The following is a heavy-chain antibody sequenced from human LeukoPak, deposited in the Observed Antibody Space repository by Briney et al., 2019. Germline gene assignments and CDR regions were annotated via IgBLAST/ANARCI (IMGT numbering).Heavy chain of an antibody. V-gene: IGHV4-59*01. CDR3: ARGYCSSTSCYRWFDP. CDR2: IYYSGST. J-gene: IGHJ5*02. CDR1: GGSISSYY. Sequence: SETLSLTCTVSGGSISSYYWSWIRQPPGKGLEWIGYIYYSGSTNYNPSLKSRVTISVDTSMNQFSLKLSSVTAADTAVYYCARGYCSSTSCYRWFDPWGQGTLVTVSS. D-gene: IGHD2-2*01.